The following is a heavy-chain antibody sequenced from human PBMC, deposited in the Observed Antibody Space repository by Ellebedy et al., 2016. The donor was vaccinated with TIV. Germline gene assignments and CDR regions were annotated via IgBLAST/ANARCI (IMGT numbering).Heavy chain of an antibody. Sequence: ASVKVSCKASGYTFTGYYIRWVRQAPGQGLEWMGWINPNSGGTNYAQKFQGWVTMTSDTSISTAYMELSSLRSEDTAVYYCASGDDNSGCLDYWGQGTLVSVSS. J-gene: IGHJ4*02. V-gene: IGHV1-2*04. CDR1: GYTFTGYY. D-gene: IGHD3-22*01. CDR3: ASGDDNSGCLDY. CDR2: INPNSGGT.